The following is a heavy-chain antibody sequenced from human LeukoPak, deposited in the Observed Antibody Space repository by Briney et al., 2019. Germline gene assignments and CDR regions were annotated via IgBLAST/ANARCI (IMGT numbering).Heavy chain of an antibody. CDR2: ISSSSSYI. Sequence: GGSLRLSCAASGFTFSSYSMNWVRQAPGKGLESVSSISSSSSYIYYADSVKGRFTISRDNAKNSLYLQMNSLRAEDTAVYYCARGGRSSSGSGDYWGQGTLVTVSS. CDR3: ARGGRSSSGSGDY. D-gene: IGHD6-6*01. CDR1: GFTFSSYS. J-gene: IGHJ4*02. V-gene: IGHV3-21*01.